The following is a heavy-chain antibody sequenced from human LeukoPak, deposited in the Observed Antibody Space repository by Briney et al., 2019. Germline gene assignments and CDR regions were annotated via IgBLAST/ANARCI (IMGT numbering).Heavy chain of an antibody. Sequence: GASVKVSCKASGGTFSSYAISWVRQAPGQGLEWMGGIIPIFGTANYAQKFQGRVTITADESTSTAYMKLSSLRSEDTAVYYCARDRKRLTRVKTYYDFWSGPPDYWGQGTLVTVSS. J-gene: IGHJ4*02. D-gene: IGHD3-3*01. CDR2: IIPIFGTA. CDR1: GGTFSSYA. V-gene: IGHV1-69*13. CDR3: ARDRKRLTRVKTYYDFWSGPPDY.